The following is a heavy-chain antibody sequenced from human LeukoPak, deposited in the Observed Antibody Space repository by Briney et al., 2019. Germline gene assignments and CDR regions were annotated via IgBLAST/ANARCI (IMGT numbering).Heavy chain of an antibody. D-gene: IGHD1-26*01. CDR1: GGSISSGGYY. Sequence: SETLSLTCTVSGGSISSGGYYWSWIRQHPGKGLEWIGYIYYNGSTYYNPSLKSRVTISVDTSKNQFSLKLSSVTAADTAVYYCARGTTNPRYGSYYNWFDPWGQGTLVTVSS. V-gene: IGHV4-31*03. J-gene: IGHJ5*02. CDR2: IYYNGST. CDR3: ARGTTNPRYGSYYNWFDP.